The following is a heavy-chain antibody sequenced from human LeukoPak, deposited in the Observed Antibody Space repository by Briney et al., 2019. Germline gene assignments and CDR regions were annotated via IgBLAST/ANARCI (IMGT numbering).Heavy chain of an antibody. CDR3: ARDHDILTGYPPPRAFDI. CDR2: IYHSGST. Sequence: SETLSLTCAVSGYSISGGYYWGWIRQPPGKGLEWIGSIYHSGSTYYNPSLKSRVTISVDTSKNQFSLKLSSVTAADTAVYYCARDHDILTGYPPPRAFDIWGQGTMVTVSS. V-gene: IGHV4-38-2*02. D-gene: IGHD3-9*01. CDR1: GYSISGGYY. J-gene: IGHJ3*02.